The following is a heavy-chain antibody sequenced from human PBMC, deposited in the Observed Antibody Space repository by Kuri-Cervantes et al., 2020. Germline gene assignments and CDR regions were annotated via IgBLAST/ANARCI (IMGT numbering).Heavy chain of an antibody. J-gene: IGHJ6*03. CDR2: INHSGST. Sequence: ESLKISCAASGFTFSDYYMSWIRQAPGKGLEWIGEINHSGSTNYNPSLKSRVTISVDTSKNQFSLKLSSVTAADTAVYYCARGPILTGYYFHYYYMDVWGKGTTVTVSS. CDR3: ARGPILTGYYFHYYYMDV. D-gene: IGHD3-9*01. V-gene: IGHV4-34*01. CDR1: GFTFSDYY.